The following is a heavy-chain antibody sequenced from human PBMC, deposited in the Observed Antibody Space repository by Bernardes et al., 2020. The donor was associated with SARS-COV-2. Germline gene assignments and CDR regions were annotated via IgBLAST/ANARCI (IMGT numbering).Heavy chain of an antibody. D-gene: IGHD3-22*01. J-gene: IGHJ6*02. V-gene: IGHV3-66*01. CDR2: IYRSGST. Sequence: GPMSRSGAASGFTVSSYYMTWVRPVAGEGLGWVSSIYRSGSTYYADSVKGRFTISRDNSQNTLYLQMTSLRAEDTAVYYCARSSGYDSNYFYYGLDVWGQGTTVSVSS. CDR1: GFTVSSYY. CDR3: ARSSGYDSNYFYYGLDV.